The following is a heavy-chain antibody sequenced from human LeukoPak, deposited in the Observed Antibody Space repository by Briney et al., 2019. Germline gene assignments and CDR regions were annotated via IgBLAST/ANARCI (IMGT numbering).Heavy chain of an antibody. CDR3: ARDRAWYYGSGVDY. D-gene: IGHD3-10*01. J-gene: IGHJ4*02. CDR1: GGSISSYY. CDR2: IYYSGST. V-gene: IGHV4-59*01. Sequence: SETLSLTCTVSGGSISSYYWSWIRQPPGKGLEWIGYIYYSGSTNYNPSLKSRVTISVDTSKNQFSLKLSSVTAADTAVHYCARDRAWYYGSGVDYWGQGTLVTVSS.